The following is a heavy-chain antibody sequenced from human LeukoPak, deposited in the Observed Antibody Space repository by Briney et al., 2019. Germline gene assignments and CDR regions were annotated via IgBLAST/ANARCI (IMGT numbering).Heavy chain of an antibody. D-gene: IGHD6-13*01. CDR2: INWNGGST. CDR1: GFTFSSYS. J-gene: IGHJ3*02. CDR3: ARDSMQLVRGFFVAFDI. Sequence: GGSLRLSCAASGFTFSSYSMNWVRQAPGKGLEWVSGINWNGGSTGYADSVKGRFTISRDNAKNSLYLQMNSLRAEDTALYYCARDSMQLVRGFFVAFDIWGQGTMVTVSS. V-gene: IGHV3-20*04.